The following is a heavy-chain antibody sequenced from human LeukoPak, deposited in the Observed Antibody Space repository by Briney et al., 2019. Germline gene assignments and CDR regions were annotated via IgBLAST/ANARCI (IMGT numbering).Heavy chain of an antibody. CDR2: ISYDGSNK. Sequence: PGRCLRLSCAASGFTFSSYGMHWVRQAPGKVLEWVAVISYDGSNKYYADSVKGRFTISRDNSKNTLYLQMNSLRAEDTAVYYCAKPVGKYSSSWYSLGYWGQGTLVTVSS. D-gene: IGHD6-13*01. CDR3: AKPVGKYSSSWYSLGY. V-gene: IGHV3-30*18. CDR1: GFTFSSYG. J-gene: IGHJ4*02.